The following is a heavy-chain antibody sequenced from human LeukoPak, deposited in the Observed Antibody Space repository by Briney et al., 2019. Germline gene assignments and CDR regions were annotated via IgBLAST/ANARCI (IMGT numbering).Heavy chain of an antibody. V-gene: IGHV1-46*01. Sequence: ASVKVSCKASGYTFTSYYMHWVRQAPGQGLEWMGIINPSGGSTSYAQKFQGRVTMTRDTSTSTVYMELSSLRSEDTAVYYCARDPVRDTAMVAGLDYWGQGTLATVSS. J-gene: IGHJ4*02. CDR1: GYTFTSYY. CDR3: ARDPVRDTAMVAGLDY. CDR2: INPSGGST. D-gene: IGHD5-18*01.